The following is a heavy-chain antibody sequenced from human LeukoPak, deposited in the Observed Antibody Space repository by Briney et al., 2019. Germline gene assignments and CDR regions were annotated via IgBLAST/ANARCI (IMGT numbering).Heavy chain of an antibody. V-gene: IGHV3-7*01. J-gene: IGHJ4*02. Sequence: TGGSLRLSCVASGFTFSRSWMDWVRQAPGKGLEWVANIKEDGSQTYYVDSAKGRFTISRDNAKSSLYLQMDSLRVEDTAIYYCSKSLDYWGRGTLVTVSS. CDR3: SKSLDY. CDR1: GFTFSRSW. CDR2: IKEDGSQT.